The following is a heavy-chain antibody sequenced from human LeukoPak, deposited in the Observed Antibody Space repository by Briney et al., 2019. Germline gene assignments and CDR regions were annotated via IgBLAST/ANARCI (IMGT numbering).Heavy chain of an antibody. J-gene: IGHJ2*01. V-gene: IGHV4-34*01. CDR3: ATDYSGYDWDWYFDL. D-gene: IGHD5-12*01. CDR1: GGPFSGYY. Sequence: SETLSLTCAVYGGPFSGYYWSWIRQPPGKGLEWIGEINHSGSTNYNPSLKSRVTISVDTSKNQFSLKLSSVTAADTAVYYCATDYSGYDWDWYFDLWGRGTLVTVSS. CDR2: INHSGST.